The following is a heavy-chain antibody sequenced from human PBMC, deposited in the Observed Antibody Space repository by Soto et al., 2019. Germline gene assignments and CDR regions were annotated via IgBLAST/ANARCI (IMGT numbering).Heavy chain of an antibody. CDR1: GFSLSTTGVA. CDR2: IYWDGDDGQ. D-gene: IGHD5-18*01. CDR3: AHADAARVLAFDY. J-gene: IGHJ4*02. V-gene: IGHV2-5*02. Sequence: QITLKESGPTLVKPTQTLTLTCTFSGFSLSTTGVAVAWIRQPPGKALEWLALIYWDGDDGQRYSPSLKSRLTITTDTSKNQVVLTMTNMDPMDTRTYYCAHADAARVLAFDYWGQGTLVSVSS.